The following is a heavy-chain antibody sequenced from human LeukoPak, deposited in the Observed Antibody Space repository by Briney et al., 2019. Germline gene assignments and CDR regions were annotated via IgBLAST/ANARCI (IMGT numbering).Heavy chain of an antibody. V-gene: IGHV4-4*02. J-gene: IGHJ4*02. D-gene: IGHD3-22*01. CDR1: GGSISSSNW. CDR2: IYHSGST. CDR3: ARGIYDSSGYYQFDY. Sequence: SETLSLTCAVSGGSISSSNWWSWVRQPPGKGLEWIGEIYHSGSTYYNPSLKSRVTISVDTSKNQFSLKLSSVTAADTAVYYCARGIYDSSGYYQFDYWGQGTLVTVSS.